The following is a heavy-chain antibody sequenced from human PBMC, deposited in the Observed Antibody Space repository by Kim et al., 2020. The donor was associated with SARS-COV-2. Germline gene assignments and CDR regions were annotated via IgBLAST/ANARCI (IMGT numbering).Heavy chain of an antibody. V-gene: IGHV3-30-3*01. CDR1: GFTFSSYA. D-gene: IGHD2-2*01. CDR3: ARAPGIPAVLPFDY. J-gene: IGHJ4*02. Sequence: GGSLRLSCAASGFTFSSYAMHWVRQAPGKGLEWVAVISYDGSNKYYADSVKGRFTISRDNSKNTLYLQMNSLRAEDTAVYYCARAPGIPAVLPFDYWGQG. CDR2: ISYDGSNK.